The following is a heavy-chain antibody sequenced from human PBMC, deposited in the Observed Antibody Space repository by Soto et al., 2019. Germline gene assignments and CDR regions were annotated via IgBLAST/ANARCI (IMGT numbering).Heavy chain of an antibody. Sequence: KPSETLSLTCAFYCGSFIGYYWSWIRQPPGKGLEWIGEINHSGSTNYNPSLKSRVTISVDTSKNQFSLKLSSVTAADTAMYYCARLPLFSSSSLFYFDYWGQGTLVTVSS. CDR1: CGSFIGYY. CDR2: INHSGST. V-gene: IGHV4-34*01. J-gene: IGHJ4*02. CDR3: ARLPLFSSSSLFYFDY. D-gene: IGHD6-6*01.